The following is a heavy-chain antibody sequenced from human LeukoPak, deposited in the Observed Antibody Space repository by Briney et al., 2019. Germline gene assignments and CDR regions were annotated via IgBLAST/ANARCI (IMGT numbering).Heavy chain of an antibody. V-gene: IGHV3-23*01. CDR3: ASSIYSSSWSYYYYYGMDV. CDR1: GFTFSSYW. Sequence: GGSLRLSCAVSGFTFSSYWMHWVRQAPGKGLEWVSAISGSGGSTYYADSVKGRFTISRDNSKNTLYLQMNSLRAEDTAVYYCASSIYSSSWSYYYYYGMDVWGQGTTVTVSS. J-gene: IGHJ6*02. D-gene: IGHD6-13*01. CDR2: ISGSGGST.